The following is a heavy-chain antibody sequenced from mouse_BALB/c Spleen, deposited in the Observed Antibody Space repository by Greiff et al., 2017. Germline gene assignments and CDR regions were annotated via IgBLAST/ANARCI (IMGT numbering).Heavy chain of an antibody. CDR2: INPSTGYT. D-gene: IGHD4-1*01. CDR3: ARTWDAIDY. V-gene: IGHV1-7*01. J-gene: IGHJ2*01. Sequence: VKLQESGAELAKPGASVKMSCKASGYTFTSYWMHWVKQRPGQGLEWIGYINPSTGYTEYNQKFKDKATLTADKSSSTAYMQLSSLTSEDSAVYYCARTWDAIDYWGQGTTLTVSS. CDR1: GYTFTSYW.